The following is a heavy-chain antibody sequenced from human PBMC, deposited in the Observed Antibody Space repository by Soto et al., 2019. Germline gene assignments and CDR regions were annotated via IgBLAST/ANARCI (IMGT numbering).Heavy chain of an antibody. CDR1: GYTFTSYG. D-gene: IGHD4-17*01. V-gene: IGHV1-18*01. Sequence: QVQLVQSGAEVKKPGASVKVSCKASGYTFTSYGISWVRQAPGQGLEWMGWISAYNGNTNYAQKLQGRVTMTTDTSXXRAYMELRSLRSDDTAVYYCARETTPIYYYYGMDVWGQGTTVTVSS. CDR3: ARETTPIYYYYGMDV. J-gene: IGHJ6*02. CDR2: ISAYNGNT.